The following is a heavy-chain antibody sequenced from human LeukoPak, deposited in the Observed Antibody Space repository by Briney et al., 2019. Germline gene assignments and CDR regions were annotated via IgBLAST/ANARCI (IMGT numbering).Heavy chain of an antibody. Sequence: PGGSLRLSCAASGFTFSSYAMSWVRQAPGKGLEWVANIKEDGSEKNYVDSVKGRFTISRDNAKNSLYLQMTSLRVEDTALYYCARDTHLSFAAGFDCWGQGTLVTVSS. CDR3: ARDTHLSFAAGFDC. CDR2: IKEDGSEK. D-gene: IGHD6-25*01. CDR1: GFTFSSYA. V-gene: IGHV3-7*01. J-gene: IGHJ4*02.